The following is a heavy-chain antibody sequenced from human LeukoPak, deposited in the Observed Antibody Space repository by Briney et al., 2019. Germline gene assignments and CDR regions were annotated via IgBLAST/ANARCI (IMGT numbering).Heavy chain of an antibody. CDR1: GGTFNSYA. V-gene: IGHV1-69*13. J-gene: IGHJ4*02. CDR3: ASIAAAGTWGFDY. Sequence: SVKVSCKASGGTFNSYAITWVRQAPGQGLEWMGGIIPIFGTANYAQKFQGRVTITADESTSTAYMELSSLRSEDTAVYYCASIAAAGTWGFDYWGQGTLVTVSS. D-gene: IGHD6-13*01. CDR2: IIPIFGTA.